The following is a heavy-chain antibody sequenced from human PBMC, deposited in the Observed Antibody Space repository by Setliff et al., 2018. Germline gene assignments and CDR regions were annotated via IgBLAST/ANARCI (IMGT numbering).Heavy chain of an antibody. CDR3: ARDPRDVYRRGGDC. V-gene: IGHV1-3*01. D-gene: IGHD4-4*01. Sequence: ASVKVPCKASGYTFTSYAMHWVRQAPGQRLEWMGWINAGNGNTKYSQKFQGRVTITRDTSASTAYMELSSLRSEDTAVYYCARDPRDVYRRGGDCWGPGTLVTVSS. CDR2: INAGNGNT. CDR1: GYTFTSYA. J-gene: IGHJ4*02.